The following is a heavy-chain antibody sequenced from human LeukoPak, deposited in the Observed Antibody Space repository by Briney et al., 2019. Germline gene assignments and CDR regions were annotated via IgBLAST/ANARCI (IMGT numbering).Heavy chain of an antibody. D-gene: IGHD6-13*01. CDR1: GFTFSSYT. Sequence: PGGSLRLSCAASGFTFSSYTMHWVRQAPGKGLEWVALISYDGSKKYYADSVKGRFTISRDNSKSTLYLQMNSLRAEDTAVYYCARHTYSSSWFPLGYWGQGTLVTVSS. CDR2: ISYDGSKK. CDR3: ARHTYSSSWFPLGY. V-gene: IGHV3-30-3*01. J-gene: IGHJ4*02.